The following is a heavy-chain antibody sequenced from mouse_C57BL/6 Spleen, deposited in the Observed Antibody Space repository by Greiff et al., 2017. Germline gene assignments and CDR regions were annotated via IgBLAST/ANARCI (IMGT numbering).Heavy chain of an antibody. J-gene: IGHJ3*01. CDR3: AGYDGFAY. CDR2: ISNGGGST. CDR1: GFTFSDYY. Sequence: EVKLMESGGGLVQPGGSLKLSCAASGFTFSDYYMYWVRQTPEKRLEWVAYISNGGGSTYYPDTVKGRFTISRDNAKNTLYLQMSRLKSEDTAMYYCAGYDGFAYWGQGTLVTVSA. V-gene: IGHV5-12*01. D-gene: IGHD2-2*01.